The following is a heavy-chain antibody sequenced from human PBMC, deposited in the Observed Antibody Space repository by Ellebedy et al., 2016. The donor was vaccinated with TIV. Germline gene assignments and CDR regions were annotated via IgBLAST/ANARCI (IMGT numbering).Heavy chain of an antibody. Sequence: GGSLRLSCAASGFTFSSYWMHWVRQAPGKGLVWVSRINSDGSSTSYADSVKGQFTISRDNAKNTLYLQMNSLRAEDTAVYYCARMERSFQSRYWGQGTLVTVSS. CDR2: INSDGSST. D-gene: IGHD3-3*01. CDR3: ARMERSFQSRY. J-gene: IGHJ4*02. V-gene: IGHV3-74*01. CDR1: GFTFSSYW.